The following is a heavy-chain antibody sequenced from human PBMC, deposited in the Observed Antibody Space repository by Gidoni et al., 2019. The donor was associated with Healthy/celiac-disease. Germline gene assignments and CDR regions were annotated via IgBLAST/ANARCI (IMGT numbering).Heavy chain of an antibody. CDR2: INPNSGGT. CDR3: ARSPDYDFWSGYYTEGRSYYYYYGMDV. CDR1: GYTFTGYY. V-gene: IGHV1-2*02. D-gene: IGHD3-3*01. Sequence: SGYTFTGYYLHSVRQAPGQGLEWMGWINPNSGGTNYAQKFQGRVTMTRDTSISTAYMELSRLRSDDTAVYYCARSPDYDFWSGYYTEGRSYYYYYGMDVWGQGTTVTVSS. J-gene: IGHJ6*02.